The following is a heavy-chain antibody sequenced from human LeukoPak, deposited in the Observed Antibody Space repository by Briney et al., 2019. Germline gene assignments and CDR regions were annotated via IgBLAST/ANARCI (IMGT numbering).Heavy chain of an antibody. V-gene: IGHV3-74*01. CDR1: GFTFSSYW. D-gene: IGHD4-17*01. J-gene: IGHJ5*02. CDR2: INSDGSST. Sequence: GGSLRLSCAASGFTFSSYWMHWVRQAPGKGLVWVSRINSDGSSTSYADSVKGRFTISRDNAKNTLYLQMNSLRAEDTAVYYCARSYGDYGRFDPWGQGTLVTVSS. CDR3: ARSYGDYGRFDP.